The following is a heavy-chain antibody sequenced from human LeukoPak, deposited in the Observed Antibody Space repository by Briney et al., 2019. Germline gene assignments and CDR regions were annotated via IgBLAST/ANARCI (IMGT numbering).Heavy chain of an antibody. Sequence: SETLSLTCTVSGGSISSGGYYWSWIRQHPGKGLEWIGYIYYSGSTYYNPSLKSRVTISVDTSKNQFSLKLSSVTAADTAVYYCARVVVVIRIPSWFDPWGQGTLVTVSS. J-gene: IGHJ5*02. CDR1: GGSISSGGYY. CDR3: ARVVVVIRIPSWFDP. V-gene: IGHV4-31*03. CDR2: IYYSGST. D-gene: IGHD3-22*01.